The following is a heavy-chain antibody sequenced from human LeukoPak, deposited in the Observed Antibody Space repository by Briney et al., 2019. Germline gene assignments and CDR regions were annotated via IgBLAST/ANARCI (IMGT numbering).Heavy chain of an antibody. V-gene: IGHV4-4*07. CDR1: GGSITTYH. CDR2: VYSSVST. Sequence: SETLSLTCTVSGGSITTYHWTWIRQPAGKGLEWIGRVYSSVSTNYNPSLKSRVTMSVDTSNNQFSLKLSSVTAADTAVYYCASYSGSNAYYAYWGQGTLVTVSS. J-gene: IGHJ4*02. CDR3: ASYSGSNAYYAY. D-gene: IGHD1-26*01.